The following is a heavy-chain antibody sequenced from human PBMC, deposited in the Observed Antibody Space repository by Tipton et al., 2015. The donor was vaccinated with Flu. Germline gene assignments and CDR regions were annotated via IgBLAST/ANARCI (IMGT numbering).Heavy chain of an antibody. CDR1: GFTFSGAW. V-gene: IGHV3-15*01. CDR3: FWTGVFEPWA. D-gene: IGHD3/OR15-3a*01. J-gene: IGHJ4*02. CDR2: IRGKNDLGAI. Sequence: SLRLSCAASGFTFSGAWMTWVRQAPGKGLEWLGRIRGKNDLGAIDYAAPVKGRFVISKDYSSNTLYLQMNSLKTEDTGVYYCFWTGVFEPWAWGQGTLVTVSS.